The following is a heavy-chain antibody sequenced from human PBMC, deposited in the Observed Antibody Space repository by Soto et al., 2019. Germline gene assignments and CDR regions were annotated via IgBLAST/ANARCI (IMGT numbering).Heavy chain of an antibody. CDR1: GFTFSSYA. D-gene: IGHD3-10*01. CDR2: ISGSGGST. J-gene: IGHJ6*02. Sequence: GGSLRLSCAASGFTFSSYAMSWVRQAPGKGLEWVSAISGSGGSTYYADSVKGRFTISRDNSKNTLYLQMNSLRAEDTAVYYCAKDRSKYGSGSYDNEGGMDVWGQGTTVTVSS. V-gene: IGHV3-23*01. CDR3: AKDRSKYGSGSYDNEGGMDV.